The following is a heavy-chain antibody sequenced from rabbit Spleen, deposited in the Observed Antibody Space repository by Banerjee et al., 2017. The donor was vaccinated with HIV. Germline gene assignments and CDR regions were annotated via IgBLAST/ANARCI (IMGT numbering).Heavy chain of an antibody. J-gene: IGHJ3*01. V-gene: IGHV1S7*01. CDR1: GFTLSSYY. CDR2: IDPVFGIT. D-gene: IGHD8-1*01. CDR3: ARDGAGGSYFAL. Sequence: HLKESGGGLVQPGGSLKLSCKASGFTLSSYYMNWVRQAPGKGLKWIGYIDPVFGITYYASWVNGRFSISRENAQNTVFLQMTSLTAADTATYFCARDGAGGSYFALWGQGTLVTVS.